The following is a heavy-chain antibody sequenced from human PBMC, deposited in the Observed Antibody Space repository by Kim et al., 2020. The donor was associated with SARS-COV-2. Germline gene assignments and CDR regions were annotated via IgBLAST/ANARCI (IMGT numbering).Heavy chain of an antibody. J-gene: IGHJ4*01. D-gene: IGHD3-10*01. CDR3: ARLLYGTGSYYIDY. CDR2: IYYSGST. CDR1: GGSISSSSYY. V-gene: IGHV4-39*01. Sequence: SETLSLTCTVSGGSISSSSYYWGWISQPPGKGLEWIGSIYYSGSTYYNPSLKSRVTISVDTSKNQFSLKLSSVTAADTAVYYCARLLYGTGSYYIDYWG.